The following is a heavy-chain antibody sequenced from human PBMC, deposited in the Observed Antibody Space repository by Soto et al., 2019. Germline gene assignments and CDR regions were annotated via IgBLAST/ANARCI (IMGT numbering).Heavy chain of an antibody. J-gene: IGHJ6*02. CDR2: IIPIFGTA. CDR3: ARGGHGYCSSTSCFLGYCSGGSCYDYYGMDV. Sequence: SVKVSCKASGGTFSSYAISWVRQAPGQGLEWMGGIIPIFGTANYAQKFQGRVTITADESTSTAYMELSSLRSEDTAVYYCARGGHGYCSSTSCFLGYCSGGSCYDYYGMDVWGQGTTVTVSS. V-gene: IGHV1-69*13. CDR1: GGTFSSYA. D-gene: IGHD2-15*01.